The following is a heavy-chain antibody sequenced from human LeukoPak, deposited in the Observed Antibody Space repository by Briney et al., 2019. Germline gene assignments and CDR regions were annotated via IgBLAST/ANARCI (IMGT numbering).Heavy chain of an antibody. CDR2: ISCRSGTI. J-gene: IGHJ4*02. V-gene: IGHV3-48*02. CDR1: GFTLGTYS. CDR3: ARVAVWATHIDF. D-gene: IGHD6-19*01. Sequence: GGSLRLSCASSGFTLGTYSMNGVRQARGKGREWVSYISCRSGTIYYADSARDRFTIPRHNPKNALYVPMHTLRDEDTAVFLCARVAVWATHIDFWGQGTLVTVSS.